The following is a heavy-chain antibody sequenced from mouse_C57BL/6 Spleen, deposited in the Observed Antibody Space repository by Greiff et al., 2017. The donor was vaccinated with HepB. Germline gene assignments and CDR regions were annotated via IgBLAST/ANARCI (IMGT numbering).Heavy chain of an antibody. D-gene: IGHD2-12*01. Sequence: QVHVKQSGPELVKPGASVKISCKASGYAFSSSWMNWVKQRPGKGLEWIGRIYPGDGDTNYNGKFKGKATLTADKSSSTAYMQLSSLTSEDSAVYFCAIRGYYSNDAWYFDVWGTGTTVTVSS. CDR1: GYAFSSSW. CDR3: AIRGYYSNDAWYFDV. V-gene: IGHV1-82*01. CDR2: IYPGDGDT. J-gene: IGHJ1*03.